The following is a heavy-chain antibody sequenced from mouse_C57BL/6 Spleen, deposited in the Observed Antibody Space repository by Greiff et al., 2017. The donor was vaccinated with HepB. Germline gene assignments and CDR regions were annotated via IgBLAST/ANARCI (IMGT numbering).Heavy chain of an antibody. J-gene: IGHJ2*01. V-gene: IGHV1-80*01. Sequence: VQLQQSGAELVKPGASVKISCKASGYAFSSYWMNWVKQRPGKGLVWIGQIYPGDGDTNYNGKFKGKATLTADKSSSTAYMQLSSLTSEDSAVYFCARENLLLRWYYFDYWGQGTTLTVSS. CDR2: IYPGDGDT. CDR3: ARENLLLRWYYFDY. D-gene: IGHD1-1*02. CDR1: GYAFSSYW.